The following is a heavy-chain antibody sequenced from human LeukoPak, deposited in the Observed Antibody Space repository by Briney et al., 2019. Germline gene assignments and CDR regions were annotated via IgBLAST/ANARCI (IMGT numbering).Heavy chain of an antibody. Sequence: GGSLRLSCAASGISISNHEINWVRQAPGKGLEWVAYISSSGSTQYFLDSAQGRFTVSRDNAKNSLILQMDSLSADDTAVYYCARTDCSGNSCYSFYDYWGPGSLVTVSS. D-gene: IGHD2-15*01. V-gene: IGHV3-48*03. J-gene: IGHJ4*02. CDR1: GISISNHE. CDR2: ISSSGSTQ. CDR3: ARTDCSGNSCYSFYDY.